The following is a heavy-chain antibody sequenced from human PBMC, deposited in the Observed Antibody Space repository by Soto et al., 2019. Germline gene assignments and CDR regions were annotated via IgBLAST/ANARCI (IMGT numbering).Heavy chain of an antibody. J-gene: IGHJ6*02. CDR1: GFTFGDRY. V-gene: IGHV3-11*01. CDR3: AGNTKSAAGADCSGLDV. D-gene: IGHD4-17*01. Sequence: QGQLVESGGDLVRPGGSLKLSCAASGFTFGDRYMSWIRQAPGKGLEWVSYVSSSGVTIYYADSVKGRFTISRDNAKNSPYPQMNNLRAEDTAVYSCAGNTKSAAGADCSGLDVWGHGTTVIVSS. CDR2: VSSSGVTI.